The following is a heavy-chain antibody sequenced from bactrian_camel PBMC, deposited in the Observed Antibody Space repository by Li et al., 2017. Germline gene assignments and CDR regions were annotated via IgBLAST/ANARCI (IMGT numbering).Heavy chain of an antibody. D-gene: IGHD2*01. CDR2: VDSDGTT. CDR3: AADAPRQYCSGGYRGTIWGY. CDR1: GSTSSYC. J-gene: IGHJ6*01. Sequence: HVQLVESGGGSVQAGGSLRLSCVASGSTSSYCMAWFHQAPGKEREGVAAVDSDGTTMYADSVKGRFIVSQDNANTLSLQLNSLKSEDTAMYYCAADAPRQYCSGGYRGTIWGYWGQGTQVTVS. V-gene: IGHV3S1*01.